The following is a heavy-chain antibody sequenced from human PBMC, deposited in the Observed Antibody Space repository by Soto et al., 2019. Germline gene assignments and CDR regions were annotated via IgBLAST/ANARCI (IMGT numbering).Heavy chain of an antibody. J-gene: IGHJ4*02. D-gene: IGHD4-17*01. CDR1: GYTFTSHG. CDR3: ARDLGYGDYVTFDY. V-gene: IGHV1-18*04. CDR2: ISAYNGNT. Sequence: GASVKVSCKASGYTFTSHGISWVRQAPGQGLEWMGWISAYNGNTNYAQKLQGRVTMTTDTSTSTAYMELRSLRSDDTAVYYCARDLGYGDYVTFDYWGQGTLVTVSS.